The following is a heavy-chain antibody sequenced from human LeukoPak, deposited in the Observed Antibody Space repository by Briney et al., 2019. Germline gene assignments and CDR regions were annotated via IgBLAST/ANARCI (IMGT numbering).Heavy chain of an antibody. CDR3: AVLFTISGVVSSDAFDI. V-gene: IGHV4-38-2*01. D-gene: IGHD3-3*01. J-gene: IGHJ3*02. Sequence: SETLSLTCAVSGYSISSGYYWGWIRQPPGKGLEWIGSIYHSGSTYYNPSLKSRVTISVDTSKNQFSLKLSSVTAADTAVYYCAVLFTISGVVSSDAFDIWGQGTMVTVSS. CDR2: IYHSGST. CDR1: GYSISSGYY.